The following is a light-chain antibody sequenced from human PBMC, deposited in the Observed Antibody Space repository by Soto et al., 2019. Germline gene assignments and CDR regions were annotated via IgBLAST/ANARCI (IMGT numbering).Light chain of an antibody. J-gene: IGLJ2*01. CDR2: EGS. V-gene: IGLV2-23*01. CDR1: SSDVGSYNL. CDR3: CSYAGSHVV. Sequence: QSVLTQPASVSGSPGQSITISCTGTSSDVGSYNLVSWYQQHPGKAPKLMIYEGSKRPSGVSNRFCGSKSGNTASLTISGLQAEDEADYYCCSYAGSHVVFGGGTKLTVL.